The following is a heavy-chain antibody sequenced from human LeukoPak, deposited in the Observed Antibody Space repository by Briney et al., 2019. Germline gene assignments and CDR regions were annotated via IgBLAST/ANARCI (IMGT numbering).Heavy chain of an antibody. CDR1: GLTFSSYS. Sequence: PGGSLRLSCAASGLTFSSYSMNWVRQAPGKGLEWVSSISSSSSYIYYADSVKGRFTISRDNAKNSLYLQMNSLRAEDTAVYYCARVMGVVVTATADYWGQGTLVTVSS. CDR2: ISSSSSYI. CDR3: ARVMGVVVTATADY. J-gene: IGHJ4*02. D-gene: IGHD2-21*02. V-gene: IGHV3-21*01.